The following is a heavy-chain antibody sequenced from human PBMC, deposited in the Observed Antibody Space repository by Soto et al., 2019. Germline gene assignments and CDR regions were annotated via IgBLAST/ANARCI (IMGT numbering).Heavy chain of an antibody. D-gene: IGHD1-26*01. CDR1: GGTFSSYA. V-gene: IGHV1-69*12. Sequence: QVQLVQSGAEVKKPGSSVKVSCKASGGTFSSYAISWVRQAPGQGLEWMGGIIPIFGTANYAQKFQGRVTITADESMSTAYMELSSLRSEDTAVYYCARDLRMSSGSYGLHYWGQGTLVTVSS. CDR2: IIPIFGTA. CDR3: ARDLRMSSGSYGLHY. J-gene: IGHJ4*02.